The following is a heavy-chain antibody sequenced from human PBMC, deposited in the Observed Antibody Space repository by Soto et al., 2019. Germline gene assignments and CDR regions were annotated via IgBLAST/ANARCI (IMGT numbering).Heavy chain of an antibody. Sequence: QLQLQESGPGLVKPSETLSLTCTVSGGSITSSSYYWGWIRQPPGKGLEWIGSIYYSGSTYYNPSLKSRVTISVNTSKNQFSLKLSSLTAAATAVYYCARHLILEVHYYYSMDVWGKGTTVTVSS. CDR1: GGSITSSSYY. J-gene: IGHJ6*03. CDR2: IYYSGST. V-gene: IGHV4-39*01. CDR3: ARHLILEVHYYYSMDV. D-gene: IGHD3-3*01.